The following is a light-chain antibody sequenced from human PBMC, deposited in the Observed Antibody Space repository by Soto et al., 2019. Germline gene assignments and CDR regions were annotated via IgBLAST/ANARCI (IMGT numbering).Light chain of an antibody. CDR1: LPISNY. CDR2: AAS. Sequence: DIQVTQSPSSLSASVLDRFTITCGASLPISNYLAWYQQKPGKIPNLLIYAASTLQAGVPSRFSGSGSGTDFTLTISSLQPEDFATYYCLQYNSNLRTFGQGTKVDNK. J-gene: IGKJ1*01. CDR3: LQYNSNLRT. V-gene: IGKV1-27*01.